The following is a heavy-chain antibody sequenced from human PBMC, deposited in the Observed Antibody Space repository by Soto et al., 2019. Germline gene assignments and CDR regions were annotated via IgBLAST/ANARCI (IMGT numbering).Heavy chain of an antibody. J-gene: IGHJ4*02. V-gene: IGHV4-4*02. CDR1: GGSISSSNW. CDR2: IYHSGRT. Sequence: SETLSLTCVVSGGSISSSNWWSWVRQPPGQGLEWIGEIYHSGRTNYNPSLKSRVSISLDKSKNQFSLKLSSVTAADTAVYYCARLRTYDLMTAPDYWGQGTLVTVSS. D-gene: IGHD2-21*02. CDR3: ARLRTYDLMTAPDY.